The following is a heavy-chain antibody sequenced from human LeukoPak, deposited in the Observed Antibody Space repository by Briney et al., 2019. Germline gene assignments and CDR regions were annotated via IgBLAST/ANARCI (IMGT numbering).Heavy chain of an antibody. CDR2: INAGNGNT. Sequence: GASVKVSCKAYGYTFTSYAMHWVRQAPGQRLEWMGWINAGNGNTKYSQEFQGRVTITRDTSASTAYMELSSLRSEDMAVYYCARGGDDGGLEYYFDYWGQGTLVTVSS. J-gene: IGHJ4*02. V-gene: IGHV1-3*03. D-gene: IGHD3-16*01. CDR1: GYTFTSYA. CDR3: ARGGDDGGLEYYFDY.